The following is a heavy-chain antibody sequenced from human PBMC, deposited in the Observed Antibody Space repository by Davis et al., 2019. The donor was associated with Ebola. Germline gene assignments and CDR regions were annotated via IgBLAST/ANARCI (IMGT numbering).Heavy chain of an antibody. V-gene: IGHV3-11*04. CDR3: ARDRNPYGLDV. CDR1: GFTFNDYY. J-gene: IGHJ6*02. Sequence: GESLKISCAASGFTFNDYYMSWIRQAPGKGLEWVSSIIGGANSIYYADSVKGRFTISRDNAKNSLYLQMNSLRAEDTAMYYCARDRNPYGLDVWGQGTTVTVSS. D-gene: IGHD1-14*01. CDR2: IIGGANSI.